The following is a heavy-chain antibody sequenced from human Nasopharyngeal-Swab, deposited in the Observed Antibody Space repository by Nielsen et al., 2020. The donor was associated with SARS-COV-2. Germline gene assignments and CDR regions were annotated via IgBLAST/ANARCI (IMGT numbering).Heavy chain of an antibody. J-gene: IGHJ4*02. V-gene: IGHV3-21*01. CDR2: ISSSSSYI. D-gene: IGHD3-10*01. CDR3: ARDVWITMVRGVIDY. CDR1: GFTFSSYS. Sequence: GRSLSLSWAASGFTFSSYSMNWVRQAPGKGLEWVSSISSSSSYIYYADSVKGRFTISRDNAKNSLYLQMNSLRAEDTAVYYCARDVWITMVRGVIDYWGQGTLVTVSS.